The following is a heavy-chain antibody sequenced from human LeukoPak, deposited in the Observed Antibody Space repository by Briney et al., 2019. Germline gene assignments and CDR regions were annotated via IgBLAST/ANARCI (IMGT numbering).Heavy chain of an antibody. J-gene: IGHJ4*02. Sequence: PGGSLRLSCAASGFTFSSYGMHWVRQAPGQGLEWMGWISAYNGNTNYAQKLQGRVTMTTDTSTSTAYMELRSLRSDDTAVYYCARGKGSSSWYFYWGQGTLVTVSS. CDR2: ISAYNGNT. CDR3: ARGKGSSSWYFY. V-gene: IGHV1-18*01. CDR1: GFTFSSYG. D-gene: IGHD6-13*01.